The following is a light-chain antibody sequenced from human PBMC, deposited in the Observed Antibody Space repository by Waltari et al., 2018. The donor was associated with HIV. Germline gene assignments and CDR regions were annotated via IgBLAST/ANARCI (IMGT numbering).Light chain of an antibody. V-gene: IGLV1-47*01. CDR1: NSDIGRNY. CDR2: RNN. Sequence: SVLTQPPSASGTPGQRVTISCSGANSDIGRNYVYWYQQLPGTAPKLLIYRNNQRPSGVPDRFSGSKSGTSASLAISGLRSEDEADYYCAAWDVSLRGAYVFGTGTKVAVL. J-gene: IGLJ1*01. CDR3: AAWDVSLRGAYV.